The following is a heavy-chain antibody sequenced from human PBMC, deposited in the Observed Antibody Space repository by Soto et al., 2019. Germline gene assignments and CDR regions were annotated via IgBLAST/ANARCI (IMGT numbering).Heavy chain of an antibody. Sequence: NPSETLSLTCTVSGGTLSSGDSYWSWIRQHPGRGLEWSGYIYSSGSTPYNPSLRSRVAISVDTSDNQFSLNLHSVTAADTAVHYCARISRLHYPDYFDFWGRGILVTVSS. CDR1: GGTLSSGDSY. CDR3: ARISRLHYPDYFDF. CDR2: IYSSGST. J-gene: IGHJ4*01. D-gene: IGHD6-6*01. V-gene: IGHV4-31*03.